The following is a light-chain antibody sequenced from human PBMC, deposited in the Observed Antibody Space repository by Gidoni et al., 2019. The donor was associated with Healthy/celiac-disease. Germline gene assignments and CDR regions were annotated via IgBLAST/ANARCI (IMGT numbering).Light chain of an antibody. CDR2: AVS. V-gene: IGLV2-11*01. CDR3: CSYAGSYSWV. J-gene: IGLJ3*02. CDR1: SSDVGGYNY. Sequence: QSALTQPPSVSGSPGQPATISCTGTSSDVGGYNYVSWYQQHPGKAPKLMIYAVSKRPSGVPDRFSGSKSGNTASLTISGLQAEDEADYYCCSYAGSYSWVFCGGTKLTVL.